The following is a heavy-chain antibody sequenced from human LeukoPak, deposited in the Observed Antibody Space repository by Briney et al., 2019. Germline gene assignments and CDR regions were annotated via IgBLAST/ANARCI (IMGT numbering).Heavy chain of an antibody. J-gene: IGHJ4*02. CDR3: AKDQGGNDY. Sequence: GGSLRLSCEASGFPFRDHAMHWVRQAPGKGLEWVAVISYDARHENYADSVKGRFTVSRDDSRSTLYLQMNSLRAEDTAVYYCAKDQGGNDYWGQGTLVTVSS. CDR2: ISYDARHE. D-gene: IGHD4-23*01. V-gene: IGHV3-30*18. CDR1: GFPFRDHA.